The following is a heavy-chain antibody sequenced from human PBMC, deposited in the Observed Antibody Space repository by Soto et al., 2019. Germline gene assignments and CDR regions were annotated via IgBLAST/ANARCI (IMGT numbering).Heavy chain of an antibody. CDR3: ARQIPTPPFMITFGGVLAGWFDP. Sequence: SETLSLTCTVSGGSISSSSYYWGWIRQPPGKGLEWIGSIYYSGSTYYNPSLKSRVTISVDTSKNQFSLKLSSVTAADTAVSYWARQIPTPPFMITFGGVLAGWFDPWGQGTLVTVSS. V-gene: IGHV4-39*01. D-gene: IGHD3-16*01. CDR1: GGSISSSSYY. J-gene: IGHJ5*02. CDR2: IYYSGST.